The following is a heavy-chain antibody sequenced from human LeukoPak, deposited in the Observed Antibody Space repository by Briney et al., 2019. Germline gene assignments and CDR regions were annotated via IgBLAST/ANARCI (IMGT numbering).Heavy chain of an antibody. CDR1: GFTFITYD. D-gene: IGHD6-19*01. J-gene: IGHJ4*02. CDR2: ISYDGSNK. V-gene: IGHV3-33*08. CDR3: ARGKYSSGWFDY. Sequence: GGSLRLSCAASGFTFITYDMHWVRQAPGKGLEWVAVISYDGSNKYYVDSVKGRFTISRDNAKNSLYLQMNSLRAEDTAVYYCARGKYSSGWFDYWGQGTLVTVSS.